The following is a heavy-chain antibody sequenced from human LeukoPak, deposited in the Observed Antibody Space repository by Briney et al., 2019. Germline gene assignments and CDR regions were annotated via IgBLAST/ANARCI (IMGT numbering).Heavy chain of an antibody. CDR3: ARGREWEPKVFDY. V-gene: IGHV4-59*01. CDR2: IYYSGST. J-gene: IGHJ4*02. CDR1: GGSISGYY. Sequence: AETLSLTCTVSGGSISGYYWSWIRQPPGKGLEWIGYIYYSGSTNYNPSLKSRVTISVDTSKNQFSLKLSSVTAADTAVYYCARGREWEPKVFDYWGQGTLVTVSS. D-gene: IGHD1-26*01.